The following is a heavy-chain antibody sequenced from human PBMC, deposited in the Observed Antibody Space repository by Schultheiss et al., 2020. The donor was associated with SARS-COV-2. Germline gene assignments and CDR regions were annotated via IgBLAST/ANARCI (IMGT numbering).Heavy chain of an antibody. Sequence: GGSLRLSCAASGFTFSDYYMSWVRQAPGKGLEWVSAISGSGGSTYYADSVKGRFTISRDNAKNTLYLQMNSLRDEDTAVYYCARINDYSNYPPSIYYYYYYMDVWGKGTTVTVSS. CDR3: ARINDYSNYPPSIYYYYYYMDV. CDR2: ISGSGGST. V-gene: IGHV3-23*01. J-gene: IGHJ6*03. D-gene: IGHD4-11*01. CDR1: GFTFSDYY.